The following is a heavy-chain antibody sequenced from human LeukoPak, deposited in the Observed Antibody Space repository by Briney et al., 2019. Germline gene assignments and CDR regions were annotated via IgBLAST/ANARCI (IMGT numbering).Heavy chain of an antibody. Sequence: GGSLRLSCAASGFTFSGYWMHWVRRAPGKGLVWVSRINSDGSSTSYADSVKGRFAISRDNSQNTLYLQMNSLRVEDTAVYYCARGSAFDYGFPDYWGRGTLVTVSS. CDR3: ARGSAFDYGFPDY. CDR2: INSDGSST. CDR1: GFTFSGYW. J-gene: IGHJ4*02. V-gene: IGHV3-74*01. D-gene: IGHD4-17*01.